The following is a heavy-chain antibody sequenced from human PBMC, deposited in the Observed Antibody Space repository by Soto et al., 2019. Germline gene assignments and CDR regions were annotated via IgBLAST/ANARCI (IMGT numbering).Heavy chain of an antibody. D-gene: IGHD5-18*01. CDR2: IYYSGTT. V-gene: IGHV4-59*01. CDR3: ARAIRGYSYGYYDY. CDR1: GGSIIDYY. Sequence: SETLSLTCTVSGGSIIDYYWSWIRQPPGKGLEWIGYIYYSGTTDYSPSLKSRVTISVDTSKNQFSLKLSSVTAADTAVYYCARAIRGYSYGYYDYWGQGTLVTVSS. J-gene: IGHJ4*02.